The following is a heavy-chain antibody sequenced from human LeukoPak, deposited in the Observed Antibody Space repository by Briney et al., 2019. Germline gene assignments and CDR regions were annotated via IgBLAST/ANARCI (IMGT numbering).Heavy chain of an antibody. J-gene: IGHJ4*02. CDR2: INPNSGGT. CDR1: GYTFTGYY. V-gene: IGHV1-2*02. D-gene: IGHD1-26*01. CDR3: ARDPSIVGATRDFDY. Sequence: ASVKVSCKASGYTFTGYYMHWVRQAPGQGLEWMGWINPNSGGTNYARKFQGRVTMTRDTSISTAYMELSRLRSDDTAVYYCARDPSIVGATRDFDYWGPGTLVTVSS.